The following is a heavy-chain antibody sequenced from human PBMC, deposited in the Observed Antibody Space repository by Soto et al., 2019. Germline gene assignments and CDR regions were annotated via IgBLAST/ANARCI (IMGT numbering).Heavy chain of an antibody. Sequence: PGGSLRLSCASSGFTFSSYSMNLVRQAPGKGLEWVSSISSSSSYIYYADSVKGRFTISRDNAKNSLYLQMNSLRAEDTAVYYCARDRYSNYKLDYWGQGTLVTVSS. CDR2: ISSSSSYI. V-gene: IGHV3-21*01. J-gene: IGHJ4*02. CDR3: ARDRYSNYKLDY. CDR1: GFTFSSYS. D-gene: IGHD4-4*01.